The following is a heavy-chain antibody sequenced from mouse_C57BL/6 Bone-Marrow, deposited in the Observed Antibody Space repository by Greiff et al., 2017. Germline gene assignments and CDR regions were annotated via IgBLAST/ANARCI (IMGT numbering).Heavy chain of an antibody. J-gene: IGHJ4*01. Sequence: QVQLQQPVAELVKPGASVKLSCKASGYTFTSYWMHWVKQRPGQGLEWIGMIHPNSGSTNYNEKFKSKATLTVDKSSSTAYMQLSSLTPEDSAVYYCARSYYAMDYWGQGTSVTVSS. V-gene: IGHV1-64*01. CDR2: IHPNSGST. CDR1: GYTFTSYW. CDR3: ARSYYAMDY.